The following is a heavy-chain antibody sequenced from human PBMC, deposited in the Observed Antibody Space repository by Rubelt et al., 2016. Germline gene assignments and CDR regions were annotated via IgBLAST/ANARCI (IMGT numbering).Heavy chain of an antibody. J-gene: IGHJ4*02. V-gene: IGHV3-23*01. CDR1: GFTFSSYA. CDR3: ARVAPMVRGVLLWGFDY. Sequence: SCAASGFTFSSYAMTWVRQVPGKGLEWVSGISGSGGSTYNADSVKGRLTISRDNSKNTLYLQLNSLRAEDTAVYYCARVAPMVRGVLLWGFDYWGQGTLVTVSS. CDR2: ISGSGGST. D-gene: IGHD3-10*01.